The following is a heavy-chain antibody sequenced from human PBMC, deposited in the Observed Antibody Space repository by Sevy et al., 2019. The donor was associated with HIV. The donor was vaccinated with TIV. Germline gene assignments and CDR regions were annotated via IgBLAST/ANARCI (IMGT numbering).Heavy chain of an antibody. V-gene: IGHV3-7*01. CDR2: INQDGGQK. CDR3: ARDPDPVPGVAFDV. CDR1: GSSFGIHW. J-gene: IGHJ3*01. Sequence: GGSLRLSCVASGSSFGIHWMSWVRQAPGKGLEWVAKINQDGGQKYCVDSVKGRFTISRDNAKSSLYLQMNSLRVEDTALYYCARDPDPVPGVAFDVWGQGTMVTVSS.